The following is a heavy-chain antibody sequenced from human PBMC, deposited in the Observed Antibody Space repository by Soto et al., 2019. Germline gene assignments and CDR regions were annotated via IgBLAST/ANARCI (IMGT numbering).Heavy chain of an antibody. J-gene: IGHJ6*02. Sequence: QVQLVQSGAEVKKPGSSVKVSCKASGGTFISYAISWVRQAPGQGLEWMGGIIPIFGTADYAQKFQGRVTITADESQSTAYMELSSLRSEATAVYSCAPHYGGSGRSSRVGYYYYGMDVWGQGTTVTVSS. CDR2: IIPIFGTA. D-gene: IGHD3-10*01. V-gene: IGHV1-69*12. CDR1: GGTFISYA. CDR3: APHYGGSGRSSRVGYYYYGMDV.